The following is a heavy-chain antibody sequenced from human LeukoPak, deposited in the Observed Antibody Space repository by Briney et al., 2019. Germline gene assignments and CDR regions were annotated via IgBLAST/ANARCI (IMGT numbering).Heavy chain of an antibody. CDR3: ARRGGSGRSFDY. CDR1: GASVSSGGYY. V-gene: IGHV4-61*08. CDR2: IYYSGST. D-gene: IGHD3-10*01. J-gene: IGHJ4*02. Sequence: SETLSLTCTVSGASVSSGGYYWSWLRQPPGQGLEGMGYIYYSGSTNYNPSLKSRVTISVDTSKNQFSLKVSSVTAADTAVYYCARRGGSGRSFDYWGQGTLVTVSS.